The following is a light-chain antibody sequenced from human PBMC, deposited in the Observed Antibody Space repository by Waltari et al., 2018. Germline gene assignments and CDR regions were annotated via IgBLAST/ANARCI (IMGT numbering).Light chain of an antibody. CDR2: GTS. V-gene: IGKV3-20*01. CDR3: QHYLNLPVA. J-gene: IGKJ3*01. Sequence: EIVVTQFPGTLSLSPGERVILSCRASQSIRSQLAWYQQKPGQAPRRRIYGTSNRATGIPDRFSGSVSGTDFSLTISRLDPEDCAVYYCQHYLNLPVAFGPGTKVEIK. CDR1: QSIRSQ.